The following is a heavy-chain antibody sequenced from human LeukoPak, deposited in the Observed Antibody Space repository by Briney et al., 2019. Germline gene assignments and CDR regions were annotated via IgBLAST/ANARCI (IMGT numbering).Heavy chain of an antibody. J-gene: IGHJ3*02. CDR2: ISPNSGGT. CDR1: GYTFTGHY. CDR3: ARATYAFDM. V-gene: IGHV1-2*06. Sequence: ASVKVSCKASGYTFTGHYLHWMRQAPGQGLEWMGRISPNSGGTNYAQRFQGRVTITRDTSISTAYMELSRLRSDDTALYYCARATYAFDMWGQGTMVTVSS.